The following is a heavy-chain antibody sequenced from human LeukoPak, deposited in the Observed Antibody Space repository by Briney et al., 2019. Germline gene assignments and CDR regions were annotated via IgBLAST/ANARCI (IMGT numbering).Heavy chain of an antibody. CDR1: GGPLSGYY. CDR2: IIPIVST. CDR3: ARGSSWNSVA. J-gene: IGHJ5*02. V-gene: IGHV4-34*01. Sequence: PSETLSLTCPVYGGPLSGYYWSWFPQPPGKGLEWIGEIIPIVSTSYIPSLTSRISMSLDTSKSQFFLDLNSVTDADTAVYFCARGSSWNSVAWGQGTLVTVSS. D-gene: IGHD1-7*01.